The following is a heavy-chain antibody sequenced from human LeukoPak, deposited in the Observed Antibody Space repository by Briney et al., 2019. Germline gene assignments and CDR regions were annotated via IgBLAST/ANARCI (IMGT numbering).Heavy chain of an antibody. D-gene: IGHD2-15*01. CDR3: AKSRIVDHRGYFDY. CDR1: GFPFGSYP. V-gene: IGHV3-23*01. CDR2: IGTTDDT. Sequence: PGGSLRLSCVASGFPFGSYPMTWVRQSPVKGLEWVSTIGTTDDTYYADSVKGRFTISRDNYKDTSYLQMRSLGAEDTAIYYCAKSRIVDHRGYFDYWGQGTLVTVSS. J-gene: IGHJ4*02.